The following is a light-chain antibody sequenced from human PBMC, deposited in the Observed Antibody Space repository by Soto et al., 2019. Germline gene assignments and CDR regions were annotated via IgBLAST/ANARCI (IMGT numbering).Light chain of an antibody. Sequence: QSALTQPRSVSGSPGQSVTISCTGTTSDVGTYNFVSWYQQHPGKAPKLLIYRNNQRPSGVPDRFSGTKSGTSASLAIIGLRSEDEADYYCAAWNDGLSGFVFGTGTKVTVL. CDR3: AAWNDGLSGFV. V-gene: IGLV2-11*01. CDR2: RNN. CDR1: TSDVGTYNF. J-gene: IGLJ1*01.